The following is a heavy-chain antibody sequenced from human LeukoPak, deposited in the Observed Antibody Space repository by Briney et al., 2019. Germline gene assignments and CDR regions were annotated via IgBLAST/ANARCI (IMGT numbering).Heavy chain of an antibody. CDR2: ISGSGGST. CDR1: GFTFSSYA. CDR3: AREGYYYMDV. J-gene: IGHJ6*03. V-gene: IGHV3-23*01. Sequence: PGGSLRLSCAASGFTFSSYAMSWVRQAPGKGLEWVSAISGSGGSTYYADSVKGRFTISRDNAKNSLFLQMNSLRAEDTAVYYCAREGYYYMDVWGKGTTVTISS.